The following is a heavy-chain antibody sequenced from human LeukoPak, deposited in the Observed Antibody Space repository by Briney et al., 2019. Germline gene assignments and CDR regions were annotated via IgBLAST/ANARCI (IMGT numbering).Heavy chain of an antibody. J-gene: IGHJ6*03. CDR2: ISDGADYI. V-gene: IGHV3-11*04. CDR1: GFKFSDYY. Sequence: KTGGSLRLSCAASGFKFSDYYMTWIRQTPGKGPEWFSHISDGADYIYYADSVKGRFTVSRDNAMNSLYLQMNSLRAEDSAVYYCARREIPSHNRHYVRCYYLDAWGKGTTVIVSS. CDR3: ARREIPSHNRHYVRCYYLDA. D-gene: IGHD1-14*01.